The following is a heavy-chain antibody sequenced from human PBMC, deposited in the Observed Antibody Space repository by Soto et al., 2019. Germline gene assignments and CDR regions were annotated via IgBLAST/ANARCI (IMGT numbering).Heavy chain of an antibody. V-gene: IGHV1-69*02. CDR1: GGTFSSYT. CDR3: AVRNCSGGSCYWFDY. D-gene: IGHD2-15*01. CDR2: IIPILGIA. J-gene: IGHJ4*02. Sequence: QVQLVQSGAEVKKPGSSVKVSCKASGGTFSSYTISWVRQAPGQGLEWMGRIIPILGIANYAQKFQGRVTITADKSTSTAYMELSSLRSEDTAVYYCAVRNCSGGSCYWFDYWGQGTLVTVSS.